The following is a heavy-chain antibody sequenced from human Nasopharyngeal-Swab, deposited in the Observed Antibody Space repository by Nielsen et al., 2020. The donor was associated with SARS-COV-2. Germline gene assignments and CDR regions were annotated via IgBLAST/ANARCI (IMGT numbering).Heavy chain of an antibody. D-gene: IGHD3-10*01. J-gene: IGHJ4*02. CDR2: ISGGGDST. CDR3: ARGGVWFGELGLDY. Sequence: GGSLRLSCAASGFTFNSFAMSWVRQAPGKGLEWVSGISGGGDSTHYADSVKGRFTISRDNSRKTLYLQMNSLRAEDTAVYYCARGGVWFGELGLDYWGQGTLVTVSS. CDR1: GFTFNSFA. V-gene: IGHV3-23*01.